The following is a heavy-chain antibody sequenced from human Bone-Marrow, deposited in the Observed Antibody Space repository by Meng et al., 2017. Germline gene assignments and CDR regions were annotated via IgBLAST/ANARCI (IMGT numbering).Heavy chain of an antibody. Sequence: GESLKISCAASGFTFSTFAMHWVRQAPGKGLEWVALIFYDGTKTFSADSVKGRFAISRDNYKNTVFLQMDSLRPEDTAVYYCARGGAAAGFSSGMDVWGQGTMVTVSS. CDR1: GFTFSTFA. CDR3: ARGGAAAGFSSGMDV. V-gene: IGHV3-30*09. J-gene: IGHJ6*02. CDR2: IFYDGTKT. D-gene: IGHD6-13*01.